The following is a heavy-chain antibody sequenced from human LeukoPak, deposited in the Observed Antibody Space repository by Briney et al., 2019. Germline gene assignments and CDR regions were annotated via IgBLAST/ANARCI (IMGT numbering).Heavy chain of an antibody. CDR1: GFTVSINY. CDR3: AKDNGYSYGIDY. J-gene: IGHJ4*02. Sequence: GGSLRLSCAASGFTVSINYMSWVRQAPGKGLEWVALISYDGSNKYYADSVKGRFTISRDNSKNTLYLQMNSLRAEDTAVYYCAKDNGYSYGIDYWGQGTLVTVSS. D-gene: IGHD5-18*01. V-gene: IGHV3-30*18. CDR2: ISYDGSNK.